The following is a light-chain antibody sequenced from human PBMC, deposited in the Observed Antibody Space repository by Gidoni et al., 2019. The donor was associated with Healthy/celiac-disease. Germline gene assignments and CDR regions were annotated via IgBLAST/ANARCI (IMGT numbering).Light chain of an antibody. Sequence: DIQMTQSPYSLSASVGDRVTITCRASQSISSYLHWYQQKPGKAPKLLIYAASSLQRGVPSRFSGSGSGTDFTLTISSLQPEDFATYYCQQSYSTLPYTFGQXTKLEIK. J-gene: IGKJ2*01. CDR2: AAS. CDR1: QSISSY. CDR3: QQSYSTLPYT. V-gene: IGKV1-39*01.